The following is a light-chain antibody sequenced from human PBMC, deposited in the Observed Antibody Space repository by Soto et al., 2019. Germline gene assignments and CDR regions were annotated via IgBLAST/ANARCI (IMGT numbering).Light chain of an antibody. CDR2: GAS. V-gene: IGKV3-15*01. CDR1: QSVSNN. Sequence: EIVMTQSPAILSVSPGDRATLSCRAGQSVSNNLAWYQQKPGQAPRLLIYGASTRATGIPARFSGSGSGTEFTLTISSLQSEDFAVYYCQQYNNWPAITFGQGTRLEIK. J-gene: IGKJ5*01. CDR3: QQYNNWPAIT.